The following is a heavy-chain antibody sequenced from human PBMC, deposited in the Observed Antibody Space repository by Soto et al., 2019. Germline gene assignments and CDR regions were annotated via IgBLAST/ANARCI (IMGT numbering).Heavy chain of an antibody. D-gene: IGHD6-25*01. CDR1: GGSISSYY. J-gene: IGHJ6*02. CDR2: IYYSGST. CDR3: ARGQRYYGMDV. Sequence: QVQLQESGPGLVKPSETLSLTCTVSGGSISSYYWSWIRQPPGKGLEWIGYIYYSGSTNYNPSLKSRVTISVDTSKNQFSLKLSSVTAADTAVYYCARGQRYYGMDVWGQGTTVTVSS. V-gene: IGHV4-59*01.